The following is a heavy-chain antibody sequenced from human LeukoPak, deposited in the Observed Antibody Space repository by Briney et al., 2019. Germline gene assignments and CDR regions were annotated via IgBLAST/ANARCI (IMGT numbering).Heavy chain of an antibody. CDR3: ARGPDYGDSTLLDY. CDR2: IYSSGST. Sequence: SETLSLTCTVSGGSISSGDYYWNWTRQPPGKGLEWIGYIYSSGSTYYNPSLKSRVTISVDTSKNQFSLNLSSVSAADTAVYYCARGPDYGDSTLLDYWGQGTLVTVSS. V-gene: IGHV4-30-4*01. J-gene: IGHJ4*02. CDR1: GGSISSGDYY. D-gene: IGHD4-17*01.